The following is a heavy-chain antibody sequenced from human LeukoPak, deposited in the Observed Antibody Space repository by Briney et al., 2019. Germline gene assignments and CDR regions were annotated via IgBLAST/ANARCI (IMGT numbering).Heavy chain of an antibody. CDR3: ARSSMVRGVIISALFSY. Sequence: AGGSLRLSCAASGFTVSSNYMSWVRQAPGKGLEWVSVIYNGGSTYYADSVKGRFTISRDNSKNTLYLQMNSLRAEDTAVYYCARSSMVRGVIISALFSYWGQGTLVTVSS. CDR2: IYNGGST. D-gene: IGHD3-10*01. J-gene: IGHJ4*02. CDR1: GFTVSSNY. V-gene: IGHV3-66*01.